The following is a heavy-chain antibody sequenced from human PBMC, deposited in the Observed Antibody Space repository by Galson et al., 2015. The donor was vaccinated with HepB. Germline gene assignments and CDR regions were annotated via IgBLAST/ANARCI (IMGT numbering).Heavy chain of an antibody. CDR3: ARDGAIRGFDY. J-gene: IGHJ4*02. D-gene: IGHD1-26*01. CDR1: GFTFSSYA. V-gene: IGHV3-30-3*01. Sequence: LRLSCAASGFTFSSYAMHWVRQAPGKGLEWVAVISYDGSNKYYADSVKGRFTISRDNSKNTLYLQMNSLRAEDTAVYYCARDGAIRGFDYWGQGTPVTVPS. CDR2: ISYDGSNK.